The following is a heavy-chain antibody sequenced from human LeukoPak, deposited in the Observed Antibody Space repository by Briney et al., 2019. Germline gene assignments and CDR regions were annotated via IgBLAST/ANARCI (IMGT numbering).Heavy chain of an antibody. Sequence: SVKVSCKASGGTFISYAISWVRQAPGQGLEWMGRIIPIFGIANYAQKFQGRVTITADKSTSTAYMELSSLRSEDTAVYYCARDSNSLFDYWGQGTLVTVSS. CDR1: GGTFISYA. J-gene: IGHJ4*02. CDR3: ARDSNSLFDY. D-gene: IGHD5-24*01. V-gene: IGHV1-69*04. CDR2: IIPIFGIA.